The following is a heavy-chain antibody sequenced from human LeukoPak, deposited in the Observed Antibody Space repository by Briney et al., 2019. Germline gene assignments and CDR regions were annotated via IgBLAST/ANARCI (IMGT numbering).Heavy chain of an antibody. Sequence: GGSLRLSCAASGFTFSSYAMSWVRQAPGKGLEWVSAISGSGGSTYYADSVKGRFTISRDNSKNTLYLQMNGLRAEDTAVYYCAKDHYEAAAAYYFDYWGQGTLVTVSS. CDR3: AKDHYEAAAAYYFDY. CDR1: GFTFSSYA. CDR2: ISGSGGST. J-gene: IGHJ4*02. V-gene: IGHV3-23*01. D-gene: IGHD6-13*01.